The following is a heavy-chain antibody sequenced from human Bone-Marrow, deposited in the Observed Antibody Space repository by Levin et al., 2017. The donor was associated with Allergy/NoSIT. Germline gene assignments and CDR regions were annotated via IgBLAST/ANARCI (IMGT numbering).Heavy chain of an antibody. V-gene: IGHV3-23*01. Sequence: GESLKISCAASGFTFSSYAMSWVRQAPGKGLEWVSAISGSGGSTYYADSVKGRFTISRDNSKNTLYLQMNSLRAEDTAVYYCAKPPRIAAAAVDAFDIWGQGTMVTVSS. CDR1: GFTFSSYA. D-gene: IGHD6-13*01. CDR2: ISGSGGST. CDR3: AKPPRIAAAAVDAFDI. J-gene: IGHJ3*02.